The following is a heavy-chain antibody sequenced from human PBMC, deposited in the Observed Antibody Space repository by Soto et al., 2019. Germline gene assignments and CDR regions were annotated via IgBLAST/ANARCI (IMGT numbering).Heavy chain of an antibody. CDR2: ISSSGSTI. CDR3: ARGGRVYYYYYGMDV. CDR1: GFTFSSYE. J-gene: IGHJ6*02. Sequence: GGSLRLSCAASGFTFSSYEMNWVRQAPGKGLEWVSYISSSGSTIYYADSVKGRFTISRDNAKNSLYLQMNSLRAEDTAVYYCARGGRVYYYYYGMDVCSQGTPVTVYS. V-gene: IGHV3-48*03.